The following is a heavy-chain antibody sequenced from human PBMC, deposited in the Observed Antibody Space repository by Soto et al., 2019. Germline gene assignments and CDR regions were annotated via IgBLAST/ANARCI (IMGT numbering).Heavy chain of an antibody. V-gene: IGHV4-31*03. CDR2: IYYSGST. D-gene: IGHD3-3*01. J-gene: IGHJ4*02. CDR1: GGSISSGGYY. CDR3: ARVITIFGVAQGGLDY. Sequence: SETLSLTCTVSGGSISSGGYYWSWIRQHPGKGLEWIGYIYYSGSTYYNPSLKSRVTISVDTSKNQFSLKLRSVTAAYTAVFYCARVITIFGVAQGGLDYWGQGTLVTVSS.